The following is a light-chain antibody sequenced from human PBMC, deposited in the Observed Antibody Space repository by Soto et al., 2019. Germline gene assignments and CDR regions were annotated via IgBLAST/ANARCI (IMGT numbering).Light chain of an antibody. V-gene: IGKV1-5*01. J-gene: IGKJ1*01. CDR3: QQYKSYSRM. CDR2: DAS. CDR1: QSISSY. Sequence: DIQMTQSPSTLSASVGDRVTITCRASQSISSYLNWYQQKPGKAPKLLTYDASTLESGVPSRFTGRGSGTEFTLTISSLQPEDFATYYCQQYKSYSRMFGQGTQVDIK.